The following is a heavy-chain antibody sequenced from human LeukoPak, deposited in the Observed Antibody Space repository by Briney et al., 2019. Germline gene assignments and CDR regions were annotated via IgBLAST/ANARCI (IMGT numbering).Heavy chain of an antibody. V-gene: IGHV4-4*07. CDR1: GDSISIYY. CDR2: IYSSGSA. J-gene: IGHJ4*02. D-gene: IGHD4-17*01. Sequence: SDTLSLTCTVSGDSISIYYWSWVRQPAGKGLEWIGRIYSSGSANYNPSLKNRVNMSVDTSKNQFSLNLTSVTAADTAVYYCARTRGGDYAHFDYWGQGTLVTVSS. CDR3: ARTRGGDYAHFDY.